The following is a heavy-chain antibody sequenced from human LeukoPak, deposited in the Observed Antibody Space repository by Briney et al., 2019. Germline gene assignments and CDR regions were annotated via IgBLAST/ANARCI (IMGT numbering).Heavy chain of an antibody. CDR3: AREGTIFGVVNDYYYGMDV. V-gene: IGHV1-18*01. D-gene: IGHD3-3*01. J-gene: IGHJ6*02. CDR2: ISAYNGNT. CDR1: GYTFTSYG. Sequence: ASVKVSCKASGYTFTSYGISWVRQAPGQGLEWMGWISAYNGNTNYAQKLQGRVTMTTDTSTSTAYMELSSLRSEDTAVYYCAREGTIFGVVNDYYYGMDVWGQGTTVTVSS.